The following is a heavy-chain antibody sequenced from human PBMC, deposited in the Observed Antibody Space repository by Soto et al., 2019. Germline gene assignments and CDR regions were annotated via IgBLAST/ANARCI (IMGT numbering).Heavy chain of an antibody. CDR3: ARGGQKELLYYYGMDV. CDR1: GFTFSSYD. V-gene: IGHV3-13*01. J-gene: IGHJ6*02. D-gene: IGHD1-7*01. Sequence: EVQLVESGGGLVQPGGSLRLSCAASGFTFSSYDMHWVRQATGKGLEWVSAIGTAGDTYYPGSVKGRFTISRENAKNSLYLQMNSLRAEDTAVYYCARGGQKELLYYYGMDVWGQGTTVTVS. CDR2: IGTAGDT.